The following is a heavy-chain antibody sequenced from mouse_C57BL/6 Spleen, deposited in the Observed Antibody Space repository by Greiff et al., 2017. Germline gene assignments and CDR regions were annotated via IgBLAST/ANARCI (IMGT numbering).Heavy chain of an antibody. CDR1: GYSITSGYY. V-gene: IGHV3-6*01. D-gene: IGHD2-3*01. J-gene: IGHJ3*01. Sequence: EVHLVESGPGLGKPSQSLSLTCSVTGYSITSGYYWNWIRQFPGNKLEWMGYISYDGSNNYNPSLKNRISITRDTSKNQFFLKLNSVTTEDTATYYCARERFYDGYSAWFAYWGQGTLVTVSA. CDR2: ISYDGSN. CDR3: ARERFYDGYSAWFAY.